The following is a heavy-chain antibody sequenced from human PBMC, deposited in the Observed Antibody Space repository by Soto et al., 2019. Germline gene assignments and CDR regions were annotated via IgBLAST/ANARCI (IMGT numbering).Heavy chain of an antibody. CDR3: AEDGIRDTVPVSAFLLNRSSDL. D-gene: IGHD2-15*01. CDR2: IYSGGTT. Sequence: PGKGLECVSVIYSGGTTYYADSVKGRFTISRDNSKNTLYLQMDSLSAADTAFFFQAEDGIRDTVPVSAFLLNRSSDL. J-gene: IGHJ2*01. V-gene: IGHV3-66*01.